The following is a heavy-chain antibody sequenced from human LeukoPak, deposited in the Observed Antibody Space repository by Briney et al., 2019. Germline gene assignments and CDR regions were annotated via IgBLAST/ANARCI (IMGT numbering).Heavy chain of an antibody. Sequence: SETLSLTCTVSGGSISSSSYYWGWIRQPPGKGLEWIGSIYYSGSTYYNPSLKSRVTISVDTSKNQFSLKLSSVTAADTAVYYCASVVRYGYYGFDYWGQGTLVTVSS. D-gene: IGHD4-17*01. J-gene: IGHJ4*02. V-gene: IGHV4-39*01. CDR3: ASVVRYGYYGFDY. CDR2: IYYSGST. CDR1: GGSISSSSYY.